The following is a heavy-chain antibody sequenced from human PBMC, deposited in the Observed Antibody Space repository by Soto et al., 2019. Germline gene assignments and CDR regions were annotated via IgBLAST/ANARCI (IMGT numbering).Heavy chain of an antibody. CDR1: GFTVSSNY. J-gene: IGHJ3*02. Sequence: GGSLRLSCAASGFTVSSNYKSWVRQAPGKGLEWDSVIYSGGSTYYANSVNGRFTISRYNSKNKLYLQMNSLTAEDTTVYYCARESFSSTSCCDAFDIWGQGTLVTVSS. D-gene: IGHD2-2*01. CDR3: ARESFSSTSCCDAFDI. CDR2: IYSGGST. V-gene: IGHV3-53*01.